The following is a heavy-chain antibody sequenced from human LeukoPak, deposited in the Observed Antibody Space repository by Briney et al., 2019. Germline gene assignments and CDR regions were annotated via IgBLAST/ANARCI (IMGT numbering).Heavy chain of an antibody. J-gene: IGHJ4*02. CDR2: IYPADSDT. Sequence: GESLKISCKGSGYSFTSYWIGWARHMPGKGLEWMGIIYPADSDTRYSPSFQGQVTISADKSISTAYLQWSSLKASDTAMYYCARHHYDILTAHTAFDYWGQGTLVTVSS. CDR1: GYSFTSYW. D-gene: IGHD3-9*01. CDR3: ARHHYDILTAHTAFDY. V-gene: IGHV5-51*01.